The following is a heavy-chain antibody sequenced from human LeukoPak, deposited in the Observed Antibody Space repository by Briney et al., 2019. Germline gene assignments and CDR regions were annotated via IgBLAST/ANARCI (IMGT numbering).Heavy chain of an antibody. CDR1: GGSISSNSYY. Sequence: SETLSLTCTVSGGSISSNSYYWGWSRQPPGKGLEWIGSIYYTENTYYSPSLKSRVTMSVDTSKNQFSLKLSSVTAADTAVYYCASGYSSSSFDYWGPGTLVTVSS. V-gene: IGHV4-39*01. D-gene: IGHD6-6*01. CDR3: ASGYSSSSFDY. J-gene: IGHJ4*02. CDR2: IYYTENT.